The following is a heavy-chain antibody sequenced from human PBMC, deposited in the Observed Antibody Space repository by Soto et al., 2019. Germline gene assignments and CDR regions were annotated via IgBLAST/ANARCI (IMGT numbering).Heavy chain of an antibody. Sequence: QLQLLESGPGLVKPSETLSLTCTVSGASISSSTYFWGWIRQPPGKGLEWIGSIYYSGSTHYNPSLKSRVTISVDTSKNQFSLKLSSVTAADTAVYYCARDGAFFILHWGQGTLVTVSS. D-gene: IGHD3-16*02. V-gene: IGHV4-39*02. CDR2: IYYSGST. CDR3: ARDGAFFILH. CDR1: GASISSSTYF. J-gene: IGHJ4*02.